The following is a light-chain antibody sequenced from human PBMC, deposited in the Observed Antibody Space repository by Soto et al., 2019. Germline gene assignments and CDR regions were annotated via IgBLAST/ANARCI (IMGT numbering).Light chain of an antibody. CDR1: QTINSN. J-gene: IGKJ2*01. V-gene: IGKV3-15*01. CDR3: QQYHNWPPQYT. Sequence: EIVMTQSPATLSVSPGERATVSCRASQTINSNLAWYQQKPGQAPRLLIHDASTRATGVPARFSGSGSGTEFTLTISSLQSEDFAVYYCQQYHNWPPQYTFGQGTKLQI. CDR2: DAS.